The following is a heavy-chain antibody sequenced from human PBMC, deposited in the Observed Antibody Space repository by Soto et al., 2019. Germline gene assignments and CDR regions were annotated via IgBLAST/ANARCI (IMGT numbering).Heavy chain of an antibody. CDR1: GFTVSNNY. CDR3: ARDGSSNWV. V-gene: IGHV3-66*01. J-gene: IGHJ4*02. Sequence: EVQLVESGGGLVQPGGSLRLSCAASGFTVSNNYMRWVRQAPGKGLEWVSLIYSGGATYYADSVKGRFTISRDNSKNTLDLQMNSLRAEDTAVYYCARDGSSNWVGGQGILFTVSS. D-gene: IGHD1-1*01. CDR2: IYSGGAT.